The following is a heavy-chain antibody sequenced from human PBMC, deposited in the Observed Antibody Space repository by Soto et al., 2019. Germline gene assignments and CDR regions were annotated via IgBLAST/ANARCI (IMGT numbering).Heavy chain of an antibody. Sequence: QVQLVQSRAEVKKPGASVKVSCKASGYTFTGYYMHWVRQAPGQGLEWMGWINPNSGGTNYAQKFQGRVTMTRDTSISTAYMELSRLRSDDTAVYYCARVFGSSPSGYDQSNNWFDPWGQGTLVTVSS. CDR3: ARVFGSSPSGYDQSNNWFDP. V-gene: IGHV1-2*02. CDR1: GYTFTGYY. CDR2: INPNSGGT. J-gene: IGHJ5*02. D-gene: IGHD5-12*01.